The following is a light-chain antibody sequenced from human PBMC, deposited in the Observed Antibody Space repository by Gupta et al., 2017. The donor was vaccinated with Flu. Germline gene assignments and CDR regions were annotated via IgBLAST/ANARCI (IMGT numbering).Light chain of an antibody. CDR3: LQHNSYPLT. CDR1: QVIRND. V-gene: IGKV1-17*01. CDR2: TAS. Sequence: RSSQVIRNDLGWFQQRPGKAPKRLISTASSLQSGVPSRFSGSGSVTEFTLTISSLQPDDFATYYCLQHNSYPLTFGGGTKVELK. J-gene: IGKJ4*01.